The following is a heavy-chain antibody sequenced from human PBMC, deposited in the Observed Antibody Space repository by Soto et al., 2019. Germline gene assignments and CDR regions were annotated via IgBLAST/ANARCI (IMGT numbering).Heavy chain of an antibody. J-gene: IGHJ6*02. Sequence: EVQLVESGGGLVRPGGSLRLSGAASGFSFSSYWMHWVRQGPGKGLVWVARMNEDGGTTDYADSGKGRFTISRDNAKNTLYLQMNSLRVEDTAVYYCASDLSGRADVWGQGTTVTVSS. D-gene: IGHD3-10*01. CDR2: MNEDGGTT. CDR1: GFSFSSYW. V-gene: IGHV3-74*02. CDR3: ASDLSGRADV.